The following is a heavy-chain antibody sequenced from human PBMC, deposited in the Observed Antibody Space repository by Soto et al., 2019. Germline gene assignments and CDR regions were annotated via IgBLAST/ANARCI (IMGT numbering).Heavy chain of an antibody. V-gene: IGHV4-59*08. CDR3: ARMGYYDSSGYYRIRAPPPHYYGMDV. CDR1: GGSISSYY. Sequence: PSETLSLTCTVSGGSISSYYWSWIRQRPGKGLEWIGYIYYSGSTNYNPSLKSRVTISVDTSKNQFSLKLSSVTAADTAVYYCARMGYYDSSGYYRIRAPPPHYYGMDVWGQGTTVTVSS. J-gene: IGHJ6*02. CDR2: IYYSGST. D-gene: IGHD3-22*01.